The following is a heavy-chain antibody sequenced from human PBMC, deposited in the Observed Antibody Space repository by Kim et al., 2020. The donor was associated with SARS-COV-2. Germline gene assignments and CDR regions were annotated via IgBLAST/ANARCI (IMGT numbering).Heavy chain of an antibody. J-gene: IGHJ5*02. CDR3: ARASRYCSSTSCYGFDP. D-gene: IGHD2-2*01. V-gene: IGHV4-59*01. Sequence: PTSRVNISVDTSKNQFSLQLSSLTAADTAVYYCARASRYCSSTSCYGFDPWGQGTLVTVSS.